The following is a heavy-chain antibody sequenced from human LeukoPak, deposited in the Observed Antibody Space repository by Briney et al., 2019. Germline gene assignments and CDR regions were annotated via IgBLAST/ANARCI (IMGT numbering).Heavy chain of an antibody. CDR1: GFTVSSNY. CDR3: ARESLPARRSMDV. V-gene: IGHV3-53*04. Sequence: GGYLRLSCAASGFTVSSNYMTWVRQAPGKGLEWVSVVYSDGSTYYTDSVKGRFTISRHSSKKILYLQMNSLRLEDTAVYYCARESLPARRSMDVWGQGTTVTVSS. D-gene: IGHD1-14*01. CDR2: VYSDGST. J-gene: IGHJ6*02.